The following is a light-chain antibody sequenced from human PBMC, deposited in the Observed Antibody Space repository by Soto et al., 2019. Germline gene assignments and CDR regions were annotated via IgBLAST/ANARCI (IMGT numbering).Light chain of an antibody. CDR1: QSISNW. CDR3: QRYGRCPYT. J-gene: IGKJ2*01. V-gene: IGKV1-5*03. CDR2: KAS. Sequence: DIQMTQSPSTLSASVGDTVTITCRASQSISNWLAWYQQKPGQAPKLLIHKASTLESGVPSRLSGRGSGREFPCIIVSLPSDAFTTFSSQRYGRCPYTFGHGTKREIK.